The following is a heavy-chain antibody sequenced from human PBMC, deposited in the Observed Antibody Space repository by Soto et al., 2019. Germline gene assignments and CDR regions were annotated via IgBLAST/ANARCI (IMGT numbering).Heavy chain of an antibody. V-gene: IGHV3-74*01. CDR2: INSDGSST. D-gene: IGHD3-10*01. CDR3: ARDPPDFYGSESFDY. CDR1: GFTFSSYW. Sequence: GGSLRLSCAASGFTFSSYWMHWVRQAPGKGLVWVSRINSDGSSTSYADSVKGRFTISRDNAKNTLYLQMNSLRAEDTAVYYCARDPPDFYGSESFDYWGQGTLVTVSS. J-gene: IGHJ4*02.